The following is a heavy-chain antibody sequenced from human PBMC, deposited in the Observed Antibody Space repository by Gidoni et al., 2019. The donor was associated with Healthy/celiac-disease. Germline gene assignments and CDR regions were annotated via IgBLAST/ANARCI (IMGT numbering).Heavy chain of an antibody. J-gene: IGHJ4*02. CDR3: ARLEEQFDY. V-gene: IGHV4-39*01. D-gene: IGHD1-26*01. Sequence: QLQLQESGPALVRPSETLSLTCTVSGGSISSSSYYWGWIRQPPGKGLEWIGSIYYSGSTYYNPSLKRRVTISVDTSKNRLSLKLSSVTAAETAVYYCARLEEQFDYWGQGTLVSVSS. CDR2: IYYSGST. CDR1: GGSISSSSYY.